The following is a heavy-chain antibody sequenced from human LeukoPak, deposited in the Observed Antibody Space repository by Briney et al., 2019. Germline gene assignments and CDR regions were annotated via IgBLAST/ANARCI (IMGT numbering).Heavy chain of an antibody. Sequence: ILSDHYIDWFRQAPGKGLEWIGSIYYSGSTYYNPSLKSRVTISVDTSKNRFSLKLSSVTAADTAVYYCARDSADIVVVVAAFRRDYGMDVWGQGTTVTVSS. V-gene: IGHV4-39*07. CDR1: ILSDHY. D-gene: IGHD2-15*01. CDR2: IYYSGST. CDR3: ARDSADIVVVVAAFRRDYGMDV. J-gene: IGHJ6*02.